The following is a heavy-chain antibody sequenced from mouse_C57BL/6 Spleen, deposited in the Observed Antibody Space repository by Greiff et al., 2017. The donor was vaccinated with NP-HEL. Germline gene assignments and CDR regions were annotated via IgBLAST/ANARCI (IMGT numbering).Heavy chain of an antibody. J-gene: IGHJ4*01. Sequence: VQLQQPGAELVRPGSSVKLSCKASGYTFTSYWMHWVKQRPIQGLEWIGNIDPSDSETHYNQKFKDKATLTVDKSSSTAYMQLSSLTSEDSAVYYCARRHPYAMDYWGQGTSVTVSS. CDR1: GYTFTSYW. CDR3: ARRHPYAMDY. CDR2: IDPSDSET. V-gene: IGHV1-52*01.